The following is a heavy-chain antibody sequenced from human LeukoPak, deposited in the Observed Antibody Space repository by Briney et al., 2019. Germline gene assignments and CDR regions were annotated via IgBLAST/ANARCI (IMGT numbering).Heavy chain of an antibody. D-gene: IGHD3-22*01. V-gene: IGHV3-53*01. CDR1: GFTVSSNY. CDR2: IYSGGST. CDR3: ARDSSGMYYFVY. Sequence: GGSLRLSCAASGFTVSSNYMSWVRQAPGKGLEWVSVIYSGGSTYYADSAKGRLTTSRDNSKNTLYLQMNSLRAEDTAVYYCARDSSGMYYFVYSGQGDLVTVSS. J-gene: IGHJ4*02.